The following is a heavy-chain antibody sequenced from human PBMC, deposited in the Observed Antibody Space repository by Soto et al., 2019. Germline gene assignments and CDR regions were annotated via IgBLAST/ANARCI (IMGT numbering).Heavy chain of an antibody. V-gene: IGHV3-7*01. CDR3: ARGGGFLSSGYYFDY. J-gene: IGHJ4*02. CDR2: IKQDGSEK. D-gene: IGHD3-22*01. Sequence: GGSLRLSCAASGFTFSSYWMSWVRQAPGKGLEWVANIKQDGSEKYYVDSVKGRFTISRDNAKNSLYLQMNSLRAEDTAVYYCARGGGFLSSGYYFDYWGQGTLVTVSS. CDR1: GFTFSSYW.